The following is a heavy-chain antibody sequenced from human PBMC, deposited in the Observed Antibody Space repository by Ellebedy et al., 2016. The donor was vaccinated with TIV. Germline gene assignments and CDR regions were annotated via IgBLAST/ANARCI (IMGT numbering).Heavy chain of an antibody. CDR1: GDSIRSFY. Sequence: MPSETLSLTCNDSGDSIRSFYWSWVRQSPGKGLEWIGYVHSSWGANYNPSLENRVTMFVDTSKNQISLKLSSVTDADTAVYYCVKMAAMSSYFSFHLWGRGTLATVSS. CDR2: VHSSWGA. J-gene: IGHJ2*01. D-gene: IGHD5-24*01. V-gene: IGHV4-59*03. CDR3: VKMAAMSSYFSFHL.